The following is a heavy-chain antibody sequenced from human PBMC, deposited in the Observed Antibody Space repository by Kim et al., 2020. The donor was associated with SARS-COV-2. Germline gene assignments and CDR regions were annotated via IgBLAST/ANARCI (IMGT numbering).Heavy chain of an antibody. Sequence: ASVKVSCKASGYTFSRYAIHWVRQAPGQRPEWMGWINAGNGDTLSSQKFQGRVTLTTDTSASTTYMELSGLRSEDTAVYYCAKEELFIYFLHWGQGTRVT. V-gene: IGHV1-3*01. CDR1: GYTFSRYA. J-gene: IGHJ1*01. CDR3: AKEELFIYFLH. D-gene: IGHD1-7*01. CDR2: INAGNGDT.